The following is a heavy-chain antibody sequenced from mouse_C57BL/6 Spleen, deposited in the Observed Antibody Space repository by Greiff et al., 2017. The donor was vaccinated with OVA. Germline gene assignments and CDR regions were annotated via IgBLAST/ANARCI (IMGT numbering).Heavy chain of an antibody. CDR1: GYTFTSYW. CDR3: ARNSPYFDY. Sequence: QVQLQQPGAELVRPGPSVKLSCKASGYTFTSYWMHWVKQRPGQGLEWIGVIDPSDSYTNYNQKFKGKATLTVDTSSSTAYMQLSSLTSEDSAVYYCARNSPYFDYWGQGTTLTVSS. CDR2: IDPSDSYT. J-gene: IGHJ2*01. V-gene: IGHV1-59*01.